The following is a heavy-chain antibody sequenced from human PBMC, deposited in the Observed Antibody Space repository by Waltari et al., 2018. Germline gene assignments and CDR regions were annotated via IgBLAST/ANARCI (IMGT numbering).Heavy chain of an antibody. CDR1: GGSISSYY. D-gene: IGHD2-21*02. Sequence: QVQLQESGPGLVKPSETLSLTCTVSGGSISSYYWSWIRQPPGKGLEWIGYIYYSGSTNYNPSLKSRVTIAVDTSKNQFSLKLSSVTAADTAVYYCARGTEYYFDYWGQGTLVTVSS. CDR3: ARGTEYYFDY. V-gene: IGHV4-59*01. CDR2: IYYSGST. J-gene: IGHJ4*02.